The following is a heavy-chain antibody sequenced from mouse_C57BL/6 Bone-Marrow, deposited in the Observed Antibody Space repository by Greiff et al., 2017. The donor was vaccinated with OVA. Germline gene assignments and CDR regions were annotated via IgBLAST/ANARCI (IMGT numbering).Heavy chain of an antibody. Sequence: QVQLQQPGTELVKPGASVKLSCKASGYTFTSYWMHWVKQRPGRGLEWIGRIDPNSGGTKYNEKFKSKATLTVDKPSSTAYMQLSSLTSEDSAVYDCARKGLLLQLGPYGMDYWGQGTSVTVSS. CDR3: ARKGLLLQLGPYGMDY. CDR1: GYTFTSYW. V-gene: IGHV1-72*01. J-gene: IGHJ4*01. D-gene: IGHD4-1*02. CDR2: IDPNSGGT.